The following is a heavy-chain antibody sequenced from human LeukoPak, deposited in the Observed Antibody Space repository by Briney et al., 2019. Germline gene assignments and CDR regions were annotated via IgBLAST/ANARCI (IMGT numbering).Heavy chain of an antibody. D-gene: IGHD4-23*01. J-gene: IGHJ4*02. V-gene: IGHV3-23*01. Sequence: GGSLRLSCAASGFTFSSYAMTWVRQAPGKGLEWVSVIGRYGGDIHYADSVEGRFTISRDNSKNTLYLQMNSLRVEDTAIYYCAKYAPPTTVVTRFFDSWGQGTLVTVSS. CDR3: AKYAPPTTVVTRFFDS. CDR2: IGRYGGDI. CDR1: GFTFSSYA.